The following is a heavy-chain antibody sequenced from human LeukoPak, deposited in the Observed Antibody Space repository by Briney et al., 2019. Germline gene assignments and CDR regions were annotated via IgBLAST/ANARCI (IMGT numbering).Heavy chain of an antibody. CDR2: ISWNSGSI. CDR3: AKDRMSYYYYGMDV. J-gene: IGHJ6*02. V-gene: IGHV3-9*01. Sequence: GGSLRLSCAASGFTFDDYAMHWVRQAPGKGLEWVSGISWNSGSIGYADSVKGRFTISRGNAKNSLYLQMNSLRAEDTALYYCAKDRMSYYYYGMDVWGQGTTVTVSS. CDR1: GFTFDDYA.